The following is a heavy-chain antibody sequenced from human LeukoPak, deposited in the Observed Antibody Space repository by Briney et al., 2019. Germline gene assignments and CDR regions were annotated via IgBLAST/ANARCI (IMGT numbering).Heavy chain of an antibody. CDR1: GGSISSGGYS. Sequence: SQTLSLTCAVSGGSISSGGYSWSWIRQPPGKGLEWIGYIYHSGSTYYNPSLKSRVTISVDRSKNQFSLKLSSVTAADTAVYYCAIDGITGAPDYYYGMDVWGQGTTVTVSS. CDR3: AIDGITGAPDYYYGMDV. V-gene: IGHV4-30-2*01. J-gene: IGHJ6*02. CDR2: IYHSGST. D-gene: IGHD1-20*01.